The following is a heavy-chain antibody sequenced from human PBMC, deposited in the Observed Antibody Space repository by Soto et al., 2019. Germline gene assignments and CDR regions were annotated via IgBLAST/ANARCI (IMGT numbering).Heavy chain of an antibody. CDR1: GWSVGGCN. CDR3: ARVIGYYYKSSGTTTKPLLDY. V-gene: IGHV4-34*01. D-gene: IGHD3-22*01. CDR2: INHSGST. Sequence: ALTWARYGWSVGGCNRSGIREPRGKELEWIGEINHSGSTNYNPSLNSRVTKSVDTSKNQFSLKLSSVTAADTAVYYCARVIGYYYKSSGTTTKPLLDYWGQGTLGTVSS. J-gene: IGHJ4*02.